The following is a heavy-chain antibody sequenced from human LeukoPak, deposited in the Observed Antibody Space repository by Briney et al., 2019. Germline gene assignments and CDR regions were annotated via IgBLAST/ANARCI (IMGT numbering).Heavy chain of an antibody. CDR2: INSDGSST. CDR3: ARGDGWLQPTPLDAFDI. CDR1: GFTFSSYW. D-gene: IGHD5-24*01. Sequence: GGSLRLSCAASGFTFSSYWMHWVRQAPGKGLVWVSRINSDGSSTSYADSVKGRFTISRDNAKNTLYLQMNSLRAEDTAVYYCARGDGWLQPTPLDAFDIWGQGTMVTVSS. V-gene: IGHV3-74*01. J-gene: IGHJ3*02.